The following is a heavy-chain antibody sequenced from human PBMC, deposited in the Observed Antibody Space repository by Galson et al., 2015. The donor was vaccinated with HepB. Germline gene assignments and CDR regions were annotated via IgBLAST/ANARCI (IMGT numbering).Heavy chain of an antibody. CDR1: GYSFTSYW. CDR2: IDPSDSYT. Sequence: QSGAEVKKPGESLRISCKGSGYSFTSYWISWVRQMPGKGLEWMGRIDPSDSYTNYSPSFQGHVTISADKSISTAYLQWSSLKASDTAMYYCARPSGCSGGSCYYYYGMDVWGQGTTVTVSS. CDR3: ARPSGCSGGSCYYYYGMDV. D-gene: IGHD2-15*01. V-gene: IGHV5-10-1*01. J-gene: IGHJ6*02.